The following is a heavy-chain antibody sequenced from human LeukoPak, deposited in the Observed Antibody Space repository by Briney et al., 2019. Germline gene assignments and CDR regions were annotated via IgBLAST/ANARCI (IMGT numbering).Heavy chain of an antibody. CDR2: IGWAEDK. J-gene: IGHJ6*03. Sequence: SGPALVKPTQTLTLTCSFSGFSLSTSGMRVSWIRQAPGKALEWLAGIGWAEDKYYSKFLETKLTISKTTSKNQVVLKVTNVDPADTATYYCARFPGGHHYYYYYMDVWGKGTTVTVSS. CDR1: GFSLSTSGMR. CDR3: ARFPGGHHYYYYYMDV. V-gene: IGHV2-70*04. D-gene: IGHD3-16*01.